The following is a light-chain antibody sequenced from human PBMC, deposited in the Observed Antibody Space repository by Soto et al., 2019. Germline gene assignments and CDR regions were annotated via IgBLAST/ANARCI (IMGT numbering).Light chain of an antibody. CDR1: SSDVGGYNY. V-gene: IGLV2-14*01. Sequence: QSALTQPASVSGSPGQSITISCTGTSSDVGGYNYVSWYQQHPGKAPKLMIYDVSNRPSGVSNRFSGSKSGNTASLTISGLQADDAADYCRCSYTSISTHVFGGGTKLTVL. CDR3: CSYTSISTHV. J-gene: IGLJ2*01. CDR2: DVS.